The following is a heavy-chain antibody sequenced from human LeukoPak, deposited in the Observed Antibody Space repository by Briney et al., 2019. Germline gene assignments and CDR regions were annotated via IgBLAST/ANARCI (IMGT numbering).Heavy chain of an antibody. D-gene: IGHD2-2*01. Sequence: SETLSLTCTVSGGSISSSSYYWSWIRQPPGKGLEWIGYIYYSGSTNYNPSLKSRVTISVDKSKNQFSLQLSSVTAADTAVYYCARGNSHEGLTPAAYDYWGQGTLVTVSS. CDR1: GGSISSSSYY. CDR3: ARGNSHEGLTPAAYDY. CDR2: IYYSGST. V-gene: IGHV4-61*05. J-gene: IGHJ4*02.